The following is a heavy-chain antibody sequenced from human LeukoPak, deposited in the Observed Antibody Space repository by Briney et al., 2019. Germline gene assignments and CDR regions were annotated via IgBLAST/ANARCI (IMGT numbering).Heavy chain of an antibody. Sequence: ASETLSLTCDVSGYSLSSGYYWGWIRQPPGKGLEWIGSIYQSGNSYQKSSLKSRLTLSVDTSKNNFSLKVMSVTAADTAVYYCARSPSWYNWNFDYWGQGILVTVAS. V-gene: IGHV4-38-2*01. D-gene: IGHD1-20*01. CDR1: GYSLSSGYY. J-gene: IGHJ4*02. CDR3: ARSPSWYNWNFDY. CDR2: IYQSGNS.